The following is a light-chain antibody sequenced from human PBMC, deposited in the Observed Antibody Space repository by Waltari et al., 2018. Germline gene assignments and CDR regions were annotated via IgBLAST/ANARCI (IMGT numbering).Light chain of an antibody. J-gene: IGKJ1*01. Sequence: DIQMTQSPSSVSASVGDRVTITCRASQDIRKWLAWYQQKPGKAPNLLIYAASSLQSGVPSRFSGSGSGTDCTLTINSLQPEDFATYYCQQSNNFPWTFGHGTKVEIK. V-gene: IGKV1-12*01. CDR1: QDIRKW. CDR3: QQSNNFPWT. CDR2: AAS.